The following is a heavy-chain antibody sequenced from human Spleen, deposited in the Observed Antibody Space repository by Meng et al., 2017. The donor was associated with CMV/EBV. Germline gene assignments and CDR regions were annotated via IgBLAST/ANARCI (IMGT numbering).Heavy chain of an antibody. V-gene: IGHV3-23*01. CDR2: ISASADRT. D-gene: IGHD1-26*01. CDR3: AKHRGSYSDY. CDR1: QFTFSSYA. Sequence: GESLKISCATSQFTFSSYAMTWVRQAPGKGLEWVSVISASADRTYYTDSVKGRFVISRDNSKNTVYLQLNSLRAEDTAIYYCAKHRGSYSDYWGQGTLVTVSS. J-gene: IGHJ4*02.